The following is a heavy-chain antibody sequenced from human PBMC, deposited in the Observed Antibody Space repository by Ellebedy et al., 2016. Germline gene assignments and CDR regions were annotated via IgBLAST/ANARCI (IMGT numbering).Heavy chain of an antibody. CDR1: GFTFSDYS. V-gene: IGHV3-21*04. J-gene: IGHJ4*01. D-gene: IGHD3-3*01. CDR2: ITNDGKTI. Sequence: GESLKISCAASGFTFSDYSMNWVRQAPGRGLEWVSSITNDGKTISYADSVKGRFTMSRDNAKRSLFLQMNSLRGDDTAVYFCTREFYGFAPFYFDHWGHGSLVTVSS. CDR3: TREFYGFAPFYFDH.